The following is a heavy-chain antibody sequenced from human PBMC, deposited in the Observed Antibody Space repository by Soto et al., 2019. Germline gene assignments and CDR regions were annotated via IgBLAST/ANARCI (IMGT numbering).Heavy chain of an antibody. Sequence: QVQLVESGGGVVQPGRSLRLSCAASGLTFSSFGMHWVRQAPGKGLEWVAVIAYDGSNKYQGDSVKGRFTISRDNSKNPRYLQMNSLRAEDTAVYYCAKDLHSCSEANYYGMDVWGQGTTVTVSS. V-gene: IGHV3-30*18. J-gene: IGHJ6*02. CDR1: GLTFSSFG. CDR2: IAYDGSNK. D-gene: IGHD2-21*01. CDR3: AKDLHSCSEANYYGMDV.